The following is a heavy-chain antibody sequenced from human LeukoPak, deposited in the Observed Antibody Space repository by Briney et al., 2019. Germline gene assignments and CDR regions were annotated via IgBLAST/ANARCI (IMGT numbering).Heavy chain of an antibody. D-gene: IGHD4-23*01. CDR3: ASFAGYGGNSLDF. CDR1: GYTFTGYY. J-gene: IGHJ4*02. Sequence: GASVKVSCKASGYTFTGYYMHWVRQAPGQGLEWVGRINPNSGDTNYAQKFQGRVTMTRDTSISTAYMGLSRLRSDDTAVYYCASFAGYGGNSLDFWGQGTLVTVSS. V-gene: IGHV1-2*06. CDR2: INPNSGDT.